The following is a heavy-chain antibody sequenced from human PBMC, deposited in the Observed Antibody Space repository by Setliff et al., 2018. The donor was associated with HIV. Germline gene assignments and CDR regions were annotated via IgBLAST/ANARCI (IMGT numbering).Heavy chain of an antibody. CDR3: ATSPHGGRGRY. J-gene: IGHJ4*02. CDR2: IYHRGNS. Sequence: TLSLTCNVSGYSIRSTYYWGWIRQTPGKGLEWLGSIYHRGNSYYRPSLKSRVSISVDTSKNQFSLKLTSVTAADTAVYYCATSPHGGRGRYWGQGELVTVSS. CDR1: GYSIRSTYY. V-gene: IGHV4-38-2*02. D-gene: IGHD2-15*01.